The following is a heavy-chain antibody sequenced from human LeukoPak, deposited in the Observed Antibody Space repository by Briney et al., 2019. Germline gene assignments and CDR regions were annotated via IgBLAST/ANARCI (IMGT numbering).Heavy chain of an antibody. CDR1: GGSISSGSYY. CDR3: ARGCSSTSCWDAFDI. CDR2: IYTSGST. D-gene: IGHD2-2*01. J-gene: IGHJ3*02. V-gene: IGHV4-61*02. Sequence: SETLSLTCTVSGGSISSGSYYWSWIRQPAGKGLEWIGRIYTSGSTNYNPSLKSRVTISVDTSKNQFSLKLSSVTAADTAVYYCARGCSSTSCWDAFDIWGQGTMVTVSS.